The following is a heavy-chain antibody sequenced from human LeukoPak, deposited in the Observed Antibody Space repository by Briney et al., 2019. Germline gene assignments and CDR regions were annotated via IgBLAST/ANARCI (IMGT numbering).Heavy chain of an antibody. CDR1: GGSFSGYY. Sequence: KASETLSLTCAVYGGSFSGYYWSWLRQPPGKGLEWIGEINHSGSTNYNPSLKSRLTISADTSKNQFSLKLSSVTAADTAVYYCARTTVSFSSYYFDYWGQGTLVTVSS. D-gene: IGHD4-17*01. J-gene: IGHJ4*02. CDR2: INHSGST. V-gene: IGHV4-34*01. CDR3: ARTTVSFSSYYFDY.